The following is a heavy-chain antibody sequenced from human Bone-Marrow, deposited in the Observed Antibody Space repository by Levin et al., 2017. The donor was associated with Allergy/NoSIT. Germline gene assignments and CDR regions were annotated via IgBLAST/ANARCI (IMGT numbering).Heavy chain of an antibody. CDR2: INPNSGGT. J-gene: IGHJ1*01. CDR1: GYTFTGYY. D-gene: IGHD3-22*01. CDR3: ARANYYDSSGYPILRH. V-gene: IGHV1-2*02. Sequence: PGESLKISCKASGYTFTGYYMHWVRQAPGQGLEWMGWINPNSGGTNYAQKFQGRVTMTRDTSISTAYMELSRLRSDDTAVYYCARANYYDSSGYPILRHWGQGTLVTVSS.